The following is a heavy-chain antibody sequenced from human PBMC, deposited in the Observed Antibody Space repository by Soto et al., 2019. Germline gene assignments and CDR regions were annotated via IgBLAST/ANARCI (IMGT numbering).Heavy chain of an antibody. Sequence: QVQLVQSGAEVKKPGSSVKVSCKASGGTFSSYAISWVRQAPGQGLEWMGGIIPIFGTANYAQKFQGRVTITADKSTSTEYMELRSLRSEDTAVYYCASPTREWLPPARDYYYGMDVWGQGTTVTVSS. V-gene: IGHV1-69*06. D-gene: IGHD3-3*01. CDR2: IIPIFGTA. CDR3: ASPTREWLPPARDYYYGMDV. CDR1: GGTFSSYA. J-gene: IGHJ6*02.